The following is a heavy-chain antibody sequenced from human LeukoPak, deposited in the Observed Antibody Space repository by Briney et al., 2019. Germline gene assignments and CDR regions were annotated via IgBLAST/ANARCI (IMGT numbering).Heavy chain of an antibody. J-gene: IGHJ5*02. V-gene: IGHV1-2*02. Sequence: ASVTVSCKASGYTFTGYYMHWVRQAPGQGLEWMGWINPNSGGTNYAQKFQGRVNMTRDTSISTAYIELSRLRSDDTAVYYCARERITMVRGVMINWFDPWGQGTLVTVSS. D-gene: IGHD3-10*01. CDR1: GYTFTGYY. CDR3: ARERITMVRGVMINWFDP. CDR2: INPNSGGT.